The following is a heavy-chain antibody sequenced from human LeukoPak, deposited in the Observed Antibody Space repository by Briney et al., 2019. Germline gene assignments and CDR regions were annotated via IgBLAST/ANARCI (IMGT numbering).Heavy chain of an antibody. V-gene: IGHV4-31*03. Sequence: SETLSLTCTVSGGSISSGVYYWSWIRQHPGKGLEWIGYIYYSGSTYSNPSLKSRLTMSVDISKSQFSLKLSSVTAADTAVYYCARGVKGLRGAFDIWGQGTMVTVSS. J-gene: IGHJ3*02. CDR3: ARGVKGLRGAFDI. CDR1: GGSISSGVYY. D-gene: IGHD3-10*01. CDR2: IYYSGST.